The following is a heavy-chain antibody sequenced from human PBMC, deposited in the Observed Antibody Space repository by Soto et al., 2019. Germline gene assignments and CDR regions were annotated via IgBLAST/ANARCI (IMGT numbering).Heavy chain of an antibody. CDR3: AREVTPEMPFDY. CDR2: IGIGSSTK. J-gene: IGHJ4*02. CDR1: GFTFRNYG. Sequence: PGGSLRLSCAASGFTFRNYGMNWVRQAPGKGLEWVSYIGIGSSTKYYADSVKGRFTISRDNAKNSLYLQMNSLRPEDTAVYYCAREVTPEMPFDYWGQGTLVTVSS. V-gene: IGHV3-48*01. D-gene: IGHD2-2*01.